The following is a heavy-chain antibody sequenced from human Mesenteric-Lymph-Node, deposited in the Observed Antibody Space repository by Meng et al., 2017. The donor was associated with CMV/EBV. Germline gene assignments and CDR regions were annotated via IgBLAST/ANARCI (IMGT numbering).Heavy chain of an antibody. Sequence: ASVKVSCKASGYTFTSYDINWVRQATGQGLEWMGWMNPNSGNTGYAQKFQGRITTSRNTSVSTAYMELSSLRSEDTAVYYCARRYYGSGSTLRYWGQGTPVTVSS. CDR1: GYTFTSYD. CDR3: ARRYYGSGSTLRY. J-gene: IGHJ4*02. D-gene: IGHD3-10*01. V-gene: IGHV1-8*01. CDR2: MNPNSGNT.